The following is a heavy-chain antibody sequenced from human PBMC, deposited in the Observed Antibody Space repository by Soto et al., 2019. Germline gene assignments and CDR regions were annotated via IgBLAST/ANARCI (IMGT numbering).Heavy chain of an antibody. CDR1: AFSFGAYW. CDR3: ARSDTTGGFDY. Sequence: EVQLVESGGGLALPGGSLRLSCAASAFSFGAYWMTWVRQAPGKGLEWVANIKPGGSEKYYGDSVKGRFAISRDDANNLLYLQMSSLRHEDPAMYFCARSDTTGGFDYWGQGTLVTVSS. D-gene: IGHD3-10*01. J-gene: IGHJ4*02. CDR2: IKPGGSEK. V-gene: IGHV3-7*03.